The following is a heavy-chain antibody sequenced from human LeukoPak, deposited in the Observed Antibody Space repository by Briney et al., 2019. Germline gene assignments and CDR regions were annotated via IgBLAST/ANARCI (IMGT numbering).Heavy chain of an antibody. CDR2: IRSDGSDT. CDR3: TTDDRYYYYMDV. V-gene: IGHV3-74*01. J-gene: IGHJ6*03. CDR1: GFTFSDTW. Sequence: GGSLRLSCAASGFTFSDTWMHWVRQAPGEGLVWVSRIRSDGSDTRYAESVKGRFTISRDNAKNTLYLQMNSLRAEDTAVYYCTTDDRYYYYMDVWGKGTTVTVSS. D-gene: IGHD3-22*01.